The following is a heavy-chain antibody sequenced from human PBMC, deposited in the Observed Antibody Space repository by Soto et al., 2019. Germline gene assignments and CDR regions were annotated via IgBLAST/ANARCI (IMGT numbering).Heavy chain of an antibody. CDR1: GFTFSGSA. CDR3: TRRRLGSSSFSTYYYYGMDV. Sequence: GGSLRLSCAASGFTFSGSAMHWVRQASGKGLEWVGRIRSKANSYGTAYAASVKGRFTISRDDSKNTAYLQMNSLKTEDTAVYYCTRRRLGSSSFSTYYYYGMDVWGQGTTVTVSS. D-gene: IGHD6-13*01. CDR2: IRSKANSYGT. J-gene: IGHJ6*02. V-gene: IGHV3-73*01.